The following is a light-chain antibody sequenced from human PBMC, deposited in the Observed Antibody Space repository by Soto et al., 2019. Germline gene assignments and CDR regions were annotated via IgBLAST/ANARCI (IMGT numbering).Light chain of an antibody. V-gene: IGLV1-40*01. CDR3: LSFDSSLSVI. CDR1: SSNIGGGYD. Sequence: QSVLTQPPSVSGAPGQRVTISCTGSSSNIGGGYDVHWYQQLPGRAPKLLIYGNTNRPSGVPDRFSGSKSGTSASLAITGLQAEDDADYYCLSFDSSLSVIFGGGTKLTVL. CDR2: GNT. J-gene: IGLJ2*01.